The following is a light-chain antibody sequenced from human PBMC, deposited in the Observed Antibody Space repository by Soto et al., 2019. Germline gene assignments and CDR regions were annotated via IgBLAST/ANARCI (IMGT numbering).Light chain of an antibody. J-gene: IGLJ1*01. Sequence: QSVLTQPASVCGSPGQSITISRTATSSDGADYKDVSWYQQHPGNAPKLMIYEVTYRTSGVSNRFSGSKSGNTASLTISGLQAADEAEYYCSSYTTSSTVFGTGTKLTVL. CDR3: SSYTTSSTV. CDR2: EVT. CDR1: SSDGADYKD. V-gene: IGLV2-14*01.